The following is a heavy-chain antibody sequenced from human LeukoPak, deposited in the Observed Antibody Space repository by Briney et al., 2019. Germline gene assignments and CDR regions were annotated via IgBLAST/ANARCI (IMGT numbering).Heavy chain of an antibody. D-gene: IGHD3-10*01. V-gene: IGHV3-33*01. CDR2: IWYDGGNK. CDR3: ARDSYYGSGSYYYYFDY. J-gene: IGHJ4*02. Sequence: PGGSLRLSCAASGFTFSSYGMHWVRQAPGKGLEWVAVIWYDGGNKYYADSVKGRFTISRDNSKNTLYLQMNSLRAEDTAVYYCARDSYYGSGSYYYYFDYWGQGTLVTVSS. CDR1: GFTFSSYG.